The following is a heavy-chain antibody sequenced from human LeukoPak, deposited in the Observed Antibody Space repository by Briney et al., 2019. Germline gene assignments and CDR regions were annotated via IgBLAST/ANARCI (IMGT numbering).Heavy chain of an antibody. J-gene: IGHJ4*02. V-gene: IGHV3-21*01. CDR1: GFTFSTYG. CDR3: ARDPAYGAVDY. Sequence: GGSLRLSCVASGFTFSTYGMNWVRQAPGKGLEWVSSISSSGFIYYRESVKGRFTTSRDNAKNSLYLEMNRLRAEDTAIYYCARDPAYGAVDYWGQGTLVTVSS. D-gene: IGHD4-17*01. CDR2: ISSSGFI.